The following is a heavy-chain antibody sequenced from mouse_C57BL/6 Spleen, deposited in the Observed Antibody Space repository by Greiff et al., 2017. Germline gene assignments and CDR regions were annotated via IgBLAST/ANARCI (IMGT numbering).Heavy chain of an antibody. Sequence: EVKLMESGGGLVKPGGSLKLSCAASGFTFSSYAMSWVRQTPEKRLEWVATISDGGSYTYYPDNVKGRFTISRDNAKNNLYLQMSHLKSEDTAMYYCARDTTVVARGYAMDYWGQGTSVTVSS. CDR3: ARDTTVVARGYAMDY. CDR1: GFTFSSYA. D-gene: IGHD1-1*01. CDR2: ISDGGSYT. J-gene: IGHJ4*01. V-gene: IGHV5-4*01.